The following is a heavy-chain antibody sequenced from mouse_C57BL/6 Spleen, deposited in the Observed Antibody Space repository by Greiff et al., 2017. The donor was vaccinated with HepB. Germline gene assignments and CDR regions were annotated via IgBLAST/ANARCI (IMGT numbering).Heavy chain of an antibody. J-gene: IGHJ4*01. Sequence: EVQGVESGGGLVKPGGSLKLSCAASGFTFSSYAMSWVRQTPEKRLEWVATISDGGSYTYYPDNVKGRFTISRDNAKNNLYLQMSHLKSEDTAMYYCASHYSNYAMDYWGQGTSVTVSS. D-gene: IGHD2-5*01. CDR2: ISDGGSYT. CDR1: GFTFSSYA. CDR3: ASHYSNYAMDY. V-gene: IGHV5-4*01.